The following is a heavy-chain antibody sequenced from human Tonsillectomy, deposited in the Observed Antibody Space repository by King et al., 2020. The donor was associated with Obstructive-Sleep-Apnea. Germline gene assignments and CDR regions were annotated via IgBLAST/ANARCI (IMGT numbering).Heavy chain of an antibody. CDR1: GYSFNSYW. Sequence: VQLVESGAEVKKPGESLKISCKGSGYSFNSYWSGWVRQMPGKGLEWMGIIYPGYSNTRYSPSFQGQVTFSADKSLSTAYLQWSSLKASDTAMYYCAKADYSSGWSTFDFWGQGTLVTVSS. CDR2: IYPGYSNT. J-gene: IGHJ4*02. D-gene: IGHD6-19*01. CDR3: AKADYSSGWSTFDF. V-gene: IGHV5-51*01.